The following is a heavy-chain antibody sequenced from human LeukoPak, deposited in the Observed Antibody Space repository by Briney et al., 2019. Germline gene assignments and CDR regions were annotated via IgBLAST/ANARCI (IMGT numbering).Heavy chain of an antibody. CDR2: ISGSGSST. CDR1: GFTFSSYA. CDR3: AKGGATVIDY. D-gene: IGHD4-17*01. V-gene: IGHV3-23*01. Sequence: GGSLRLSCAASGFTFSSYAMNWVRQAPGKGLEWVSTISGSGSSTYYADSVKGRFTISRDNAKNTLYLQMSSLRAEDTAVYYCAKGGATVIDYWGQGTLVTVSS. J-gene: IGHJ4*02.